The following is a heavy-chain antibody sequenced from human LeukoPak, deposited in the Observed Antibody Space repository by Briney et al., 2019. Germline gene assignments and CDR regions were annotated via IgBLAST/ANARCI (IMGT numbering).Heavy chain of an antibody. CDR3: ARCRMVVTGNWFDP. V-gene: IGHV4-38-2*02. Sequence: SETLSLTCTVSGYSISSGYYWGWIQQPPGKGLEWIGSIYYSGSTYYNPSLKSRVTISVDTSKNQFSLKLSSVTAADTAVYYCARCRMVVTGNWFDPWGQGTLVTVSS. D-gene: IGHD2-21*02. J-gene: IGHJ5*02. CDR2: IYYSGST. CDR1: GYSISSGYY.